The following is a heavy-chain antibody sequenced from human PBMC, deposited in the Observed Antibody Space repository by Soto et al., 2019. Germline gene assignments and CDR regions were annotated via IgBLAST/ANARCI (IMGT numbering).Heavy chain of an antibody. D-gene: IGHD2-2*01. CDR1: GGSISSGDYY. J-gene: IGHJ6*03. CDR3: ARMGPTALGVVPAAMFGYYYYMDV. Sequence: PSETLSLTCTVSGGSISSGDYYWSWIRQPPGKGLEWIGYIYYSGSTYYNPSLKSRVTISVDTSKNQFSLKLSSVTAADTAVYYCARMGPTALGVVPAAMFGYYYYMDVWGKGTTVTVSS. CDR2: IYYSGST. V-gene: IGHV4-30-4*01.